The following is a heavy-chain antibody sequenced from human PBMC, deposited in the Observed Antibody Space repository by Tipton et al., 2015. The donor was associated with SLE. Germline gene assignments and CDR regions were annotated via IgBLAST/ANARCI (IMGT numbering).Heavy chain of an antibody. CDR3: ARAPDYYDSSGFDY. V-gene: IGHV4-59*01. D-gene: IGHD3-22*01. J-gene: IGHJ4*02. Sequence: TLSLTCTVSGGSISSYYWSWIRQPPGKGLELIGYIYYSGSTNYNPSLKSRVTISVDTSKNQFSLKLSSVTAADTAVYYCARAPDYYDSSGFDYWGQGTLVTVSS. CDR1: GGSISSYY. CDR2: IYYSGST.